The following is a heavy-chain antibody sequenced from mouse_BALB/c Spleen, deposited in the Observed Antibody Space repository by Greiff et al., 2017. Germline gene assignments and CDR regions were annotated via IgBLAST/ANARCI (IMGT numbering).Heavy chain of an antibody. D-gene: IGHD2-1*01. CDR1: GYNFTSYW. V-gene: IGHV1-55*01. Sequence: QVQLQQPGAELVKPGTSVKLSCKASGYNFTSYWINWVKLRPGQGLEWIGDIYPGSGSTNYNEKFKSKATLTVDTSSSTAYMQLSSLASEDSALYYCARYDYGNRYYAMDYWGQGTSVTVSS. CDR3: ARYDYGNRYYAMDY. CDR2: IYPGSGST. J-gene: IGHJ4*01.